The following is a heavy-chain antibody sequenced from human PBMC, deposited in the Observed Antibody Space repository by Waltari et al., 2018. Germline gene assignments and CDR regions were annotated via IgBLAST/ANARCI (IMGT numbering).Heavy chain of an antibody. CDR3: ARVYRPYSSSWYTFDY. V-gene: IGHV3-21*01. CDR1: GFTFSSYS. CDR2: ISSSSSYI. Sequence: EVQLVESGGGLVKPGGSLRLSCAASGFTFSSYSMNWVRQAPGKGLEWVSSISSSSSYIYYADSVKGRFTISRDNAKNSLYLQMNSLRAEDTAVYYCARVYRPYSSSWYTFDYWGQGTLVTVSS. D-gene: IGHD6-13*01. J-gene: IGHJ4*02.